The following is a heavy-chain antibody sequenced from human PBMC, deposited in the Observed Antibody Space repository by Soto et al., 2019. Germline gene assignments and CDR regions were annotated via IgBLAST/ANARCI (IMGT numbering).Heavy chain of an antibody. D-gene: IGHD2-2*01. CDR2: INPSGGST. V-gene: IGHV1-46*03. CDR1: GYTFTSYY. Sequence: ASVKVSCKASGYTFTSYYMHWVRQAPGQGLEWMGIINPSGGSTSYAQKFQGRVTMTRDTSTSTVYMELSSLRSEDTAVYYCARGGPLSTIVVVPAARLAAFDIWGQGKMVTVSS. J-gene: IGHJ3*02. CDR3: ARGGPLSTIVVVPAARLAAFDI.